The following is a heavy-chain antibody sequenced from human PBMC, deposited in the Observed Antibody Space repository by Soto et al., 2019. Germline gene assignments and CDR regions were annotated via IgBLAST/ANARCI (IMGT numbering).Heavy chain of an antibody. V-gene: IGHV3-23*01. CDR1: GFPFSTYA. CDR2: ISPTGGST. D-gene: IGHD4-4*01. Sequence: EVQLLESGGNLVQPGGSLRLSCAGSGFPFSTYAVSWVRQTPGKGLGWVSAISPTGGSTYYAASVRGRFTISRDNSKNTVFPQMRGLRAEDTAIYYCAKAKRGILPTTTGGLDYWGQGTVLSVAS. CDR3: AKAKRGILPTTTGGLDY. J-gene: IGHJ4*02.